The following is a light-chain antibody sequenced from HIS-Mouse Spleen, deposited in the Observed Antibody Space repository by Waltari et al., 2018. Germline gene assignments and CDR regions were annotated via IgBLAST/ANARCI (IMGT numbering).Light chain of an antibody. CDR3: NSRDSSGNHVV. J-gene: IGLJ2*01. Sequence: SSELTQDPAVSVALGQTVRITCQGDSLRSYYASWYQQKPAQAPVLVIYGKNNRPSGSPDRFSDSSAGNTASLTITRAQAEDEADYYCNSRDSSGNHVVFGGGTKLTVL. V-gene: IGLV3-19*01. CDR1: SLRSYY. CDR2: GKN.